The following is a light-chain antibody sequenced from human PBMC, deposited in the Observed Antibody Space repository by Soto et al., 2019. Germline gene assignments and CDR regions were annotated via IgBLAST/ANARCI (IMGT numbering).Light chain of an antibody. Sequence: EIVLTQSPATLSLSPGERATLSCRASQSVSSYLAWYQQKPGQAPRLLIYDASNRATGIPARFSGSGSGTDFTLTISSLGPESVAVYVCQQRSNGPPGTFGPGTKVDIK. J-gene: IGKJ3*01. CDR1: QSVSSY. V-gene: IGKV3-11*01. CDR3: QQRSNGPPGT. CDR2: DAS.